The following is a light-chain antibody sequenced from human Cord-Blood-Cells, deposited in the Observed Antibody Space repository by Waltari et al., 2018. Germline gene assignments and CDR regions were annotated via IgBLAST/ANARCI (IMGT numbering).Light chain of an antibody. J-gene: IGKJ2*01. V-gene: IGKV3-20*01. CDR1: QSVSSSY. Sequence: EIVLTQSPGTLSLSQGERANLSCRASQSVSSSYLAWYQQKPGQAPRLLIDGASSRATGIPDRFSGSGSGTDFTLTISRLEPEDFAVYYCQQYGSSPYTFGQGTKLEIK. CDR2: GAS. CDR3: QQYGSSPYT.